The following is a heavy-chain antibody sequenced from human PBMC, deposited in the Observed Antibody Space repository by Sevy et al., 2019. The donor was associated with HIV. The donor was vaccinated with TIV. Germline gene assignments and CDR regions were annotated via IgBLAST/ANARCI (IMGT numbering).Heavy chain of an antibody. Sequence: GGSLRLSCAASGFTFSSYVMSWVRQAPGKGLEWVSGLSASGGTTYYADSVKGRFTISRDNSKNTLYLQMNSLRAEDTAVYYCAKDPYGGYGGGVFDYWGQGTLVTVSS. CDR2: LSASGGTT. J-gene: IGHJ4*02. CDR1: GFTFSSYV. V-gene: IGHV3-23*01. D-gene: IGHD4-17*01. CDR3: AKDPYGGYGGGVFDY.